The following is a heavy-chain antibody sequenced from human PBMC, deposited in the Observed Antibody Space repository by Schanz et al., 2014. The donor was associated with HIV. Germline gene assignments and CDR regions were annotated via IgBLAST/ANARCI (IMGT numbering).Heavy chain of an antibody. Sequence: QVQLVESGGGVVQPGRSLRLSCAASGFTFSSYGMHWVRQAPGKGLEWVAVLWHDGSNKYYVDSVKDRFTISRDNSKNTTYLHVNGLRDSSFSLFDCFRTSRVCLPDRDPRLSYLYGMDVWGQGTTVTVSS. CDR3: FRTSRVCLPDRDPRLSYLYGMDV. V-gene: IGHV3-33*01. D-gene: IGHD3-9*01. CDR2: LWHDGSNK. CDR1: GFTFSSYG. J-gene: IGHJ6*02.